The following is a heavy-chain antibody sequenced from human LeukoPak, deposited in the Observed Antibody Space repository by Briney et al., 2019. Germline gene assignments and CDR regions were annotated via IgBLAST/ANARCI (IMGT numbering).Heavy chain of an antibody. Sequence: SVKVSCKASGGTFRSYAISWVRQAPGQGLEWMGGIIPIFGTANYAQKFQGRVTITAGESTSTACMELSSLRSEDTAVYYCARSVVDILTGSAPNLYSSYGMDVLGKGTTVTVSS. CDR3: ARSVVDILTGSAPNLYSSYGMDV. V-gene: IGHV1-69*13. J-gene: IGHJ6*04. D-gene: IGHD3-9*01. CDR2: IIPIFGTA. CDR1: GGTFRSYA.